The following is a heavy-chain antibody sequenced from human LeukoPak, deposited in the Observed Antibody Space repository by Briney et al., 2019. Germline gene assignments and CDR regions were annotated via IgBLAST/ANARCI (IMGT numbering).Heavy chain of an antibody. Sequence: GGSLRLSCAASGFIISDYYMSWIRQAPGKGLEWVSYSSTCGSTIYYADCVKGRLTISRDNAKNSLYLEMNSLRAEDTAVYYCARESYYYGSGAFDPWGQGTLVTVSS. D-gene: IGHD3-10*01. J-gene: IGHJ5*02. V-gene: IGHV3-11*01. CDR2: SSTCGSTI. CDR3: ARESYYYGSGAFDP. CDR1: GFIISDYY.